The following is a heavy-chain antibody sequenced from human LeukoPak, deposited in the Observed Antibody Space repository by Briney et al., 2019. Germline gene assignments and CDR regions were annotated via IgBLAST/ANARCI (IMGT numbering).Heavy chain of an antibody. D-gene: IGHD2-2*02. J-gene: IGHJ6*03. CDR1: GYTFTSYY. V-gene: IGHV1-46*01. Sequence: ASVKVSCKASGYTFTSYYMHWVRQAPGQGLEWMGIINPSGGSASYAQKFQGRVTMTRDMSTSTVYMGLSSLRSEDTAVYYCARSRSYCSSTSCYMDYYYYMDVWGKGTTVTVSS. CDR2: INPSGGSA. CDR3: ARSRSYCSSTSCYMDYYYYMDV.